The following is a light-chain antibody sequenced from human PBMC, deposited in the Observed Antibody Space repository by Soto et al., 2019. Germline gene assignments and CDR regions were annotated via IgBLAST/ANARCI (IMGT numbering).Light chain of an antibody. CDR1: QSIRTN. CDR3: QQYNDWPPLT. CDR2: DAS. J-gene: IGKJ4*01. V-gene: IGKV3-15*01. Sequence: EIMMTQSPATVSVSPGERATLSCRASQSIRTNVAWYQQKPGQALRLLIYDASTRATGLSSRFSGSGSGTEFTLTISSLQSDDVAIYYCQQYNDWPPLTFGGWTRLEI.